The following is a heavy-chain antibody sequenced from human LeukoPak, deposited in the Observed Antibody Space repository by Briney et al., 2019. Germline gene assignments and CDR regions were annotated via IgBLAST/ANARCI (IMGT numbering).Heavy chain of an antibody. CDR3: ARYSVAGFDY. CDR2: ISSSSSYI. CDR1: GFTFSSYS. J-gene: IGHJ4*02. Sequence: PGGSLRLSCAASGFTFSSYSMNWARQAPGKGLEWVSSISSSSSYIYYADSVKGRFTISRDNAKNSLYLQMNSLRAEDTAVYYCARYSVAGFDYWGQGTLVTVSS. V-gene: IGHV3-21*01. D-gene: IGHD6-19*01.